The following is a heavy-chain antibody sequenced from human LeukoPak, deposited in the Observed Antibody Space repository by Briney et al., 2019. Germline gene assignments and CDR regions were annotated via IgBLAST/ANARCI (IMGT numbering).Heavy chain of an antibody. CDR3: ASGYAHFDY. CDR2: INHSGST. Sequence: SETLSLTCAVYGGPFSGYYWSWIRQPPGKGLEWIGEINHSGSTNYNPSLKSRVTISVDTSKNQFSLKLSSVTAADTAVYYCASGYAHFDYWGQGTLVTVSS. J-gene: IGHJ4*02. D-gene: IGHD2-8*01. CDR1: GGPFSGYY. V-gene: IGHV4-34*01.